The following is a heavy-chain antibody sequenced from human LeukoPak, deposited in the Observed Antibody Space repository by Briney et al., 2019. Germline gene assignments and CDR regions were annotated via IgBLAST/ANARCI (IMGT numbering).Heavy chain of an antibody. CDR2: INPNSGGT. J-gene: IGHJ3*02. V-gene: IGHV1-2*02. CDR1: GYTFTGYY. Sequence: GASVKVSCKASGYTFTGYYMHWVRQAPGQGLEWMGWINPNSGGTNYAQKFQGRVAMTRDTSISTAYMELSRLRSDDTAVYYCARDGGSSTGHAFDIWGHGTMVTVSS. D-gene: IGHD1-26*01. CDR3: ARDGGSSTGHAFDI.